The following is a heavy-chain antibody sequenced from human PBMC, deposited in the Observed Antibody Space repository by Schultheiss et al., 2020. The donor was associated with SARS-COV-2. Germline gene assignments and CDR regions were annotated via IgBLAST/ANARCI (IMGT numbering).Heavy chain of an antibody. V-gene: IGHV4-34*01. CDR2: INHSGTT. CDR3: ARDGSRSGGWFDP. Sequence: SETLSLTCAVYGGSFGGYYWSWIRQPPGKGLEWIGEINHSGTTNYNPSLKSRVTISVDTSKNQFSLKLSSVTAADTAVYYCARDGSRSGGWFDPWGQGTLVTVSS. D-gene: IGHD3-10*01. J-gene: IGHJ5*02. CDR1: GGSFGGYY.